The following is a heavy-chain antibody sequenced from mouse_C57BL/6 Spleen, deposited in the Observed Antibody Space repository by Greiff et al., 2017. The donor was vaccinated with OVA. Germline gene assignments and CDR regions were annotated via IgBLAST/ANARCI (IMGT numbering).Heavy chain of an antibody. CDR1: GYAFSSYW. V-gene: IGHV1-80*01. CDR2: LYPGDGDT. J-gene: IGHJ2*01. Sequence: VQLQQSGAELVKPGASVKISCKASGYAFSSYWMNWVKQRPGKGLEWIGQLYPGDGDTNYNGKFKGKATLTADKSSSTAYMQLSSLTSEDSAVYFCARDYDGYYCDYWGQGTTLTVSS. D-gene: IGHD2-3*01. CDR3: ARDYDGYYCDY.